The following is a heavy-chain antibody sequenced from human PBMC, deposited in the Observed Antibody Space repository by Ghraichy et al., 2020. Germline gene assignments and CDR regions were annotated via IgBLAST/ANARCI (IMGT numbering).Heavy chain of an antibody. CDR3: ARGGSGPLSDAFDI. D-gene: IGHD2-15*01. CDR2: ISSSSSYI. V-gene: IGHV3-21*01. Sequence: GGSLRLSCAASGFTFSSYSMNWVRQAPGKGLEWVSSISSSSSYIYYADSVKGRFTISRDNAKNSLYLQMNSLRAEDTAVYYCARGGSGPLSDAFDIWGQGTMVTVSS. CDR1: GFTFSSYS. J-gene: IGHJ3*02.